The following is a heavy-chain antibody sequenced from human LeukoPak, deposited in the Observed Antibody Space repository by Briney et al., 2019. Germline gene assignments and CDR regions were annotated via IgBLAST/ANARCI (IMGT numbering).Heavy chain of an antibody. V-gene: IGHV4-30-4*08. CDR1: GGSISSGDYY. D-gene: IGHD7-27*01. J-gene: IGHJ4*02. CDR3: ARAGPNWDFDY. CDR2: IYYSGST. Sequence: AQTLSLTCTVSGGSISSGDYYWSWIRQPPGKGLEWIGYIYYSGSTYYNPSLKSRVTISVDTSKNQFSLKLSSVTAADTAVYYCARAGPNWDFDYWGQGTLVTVSS.